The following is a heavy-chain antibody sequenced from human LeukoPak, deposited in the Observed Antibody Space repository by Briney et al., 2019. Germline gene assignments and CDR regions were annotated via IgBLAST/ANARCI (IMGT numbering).Heavy chain of an antibody. V-gene: IGHV1-18*01. CDR1: GYTFTSYG. D-gene: IGHD3-22*01. J-gene: IGHJ3*02. CDR2: ISAYNGNT. CDR3: ASGKGHSYYDSSGSLYAFDI. Sequence: ASVKVSCKASGYTFTSYGISWVRQAPGQGLEWMGWISAYNGNTNYAQKLQGRVTMTTDTSTSTAYMELRSLRSDDTAVYYCASGKGHSYYDSSGSLYAFDIWGQGTMVTVSS.